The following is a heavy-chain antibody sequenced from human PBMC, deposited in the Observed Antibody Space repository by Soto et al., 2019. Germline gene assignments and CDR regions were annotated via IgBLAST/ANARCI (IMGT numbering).Heavy chain of an antibody. CDR2: INHSGST. J-gene: IGHJ4*01. CDR1: GGSFSGYY. Sequence: NPSETLSLTCVACGGSFSGYYWSWIRQPPGKGLEWIGEINHSGSTNYNPSLKSRVTISVDTSKNQFSLKLGSVTAADTAVYYCERRGEETGYSSSWTFDYSGHGTGV. CDR3: ERRGEETGYSSSWTFDY. V-gene: IGHV4-34*01. D-gene: IGHD6-13*01.